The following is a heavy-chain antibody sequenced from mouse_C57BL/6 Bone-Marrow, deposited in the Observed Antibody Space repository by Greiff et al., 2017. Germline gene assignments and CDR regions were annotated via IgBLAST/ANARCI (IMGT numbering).Heavy chain of an antibody. Sequence: EVQLQQSGPELVKPGASVKISCKASGYTFTDYYMKLVKQSHGKSLEWIGDINPNNGGTSYNQKFKGKATLTVDKSSSTAYMELRSLTSEDSAVYYCARANWAYYFDYWGQGTTLTVSS. CDR3: ARANWAYYFDY. CDR1: GYTFTDYY. V-gene: IGHV1-26*01. J-gene: IGHJ2*01. CDR2: INPNNGGT. D-gene: IGHD4-1*01.